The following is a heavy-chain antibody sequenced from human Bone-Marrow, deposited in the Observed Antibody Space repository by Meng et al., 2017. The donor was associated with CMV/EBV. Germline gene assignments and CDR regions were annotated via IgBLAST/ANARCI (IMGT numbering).Heavy chain of an antibody. J-gene: IGHJ4*02. Sequence: SEPLSLTCAVYGGSFSGYYWSWIRQPPGKGLEWIGEINHSGSTNYNPSLKSRVTISVDTSKNQFSLKLSSVTAADTAVYYCARGLRGGFDYWGQGTLVTVSS. D-gene: IGHD3-10*01. CDR1: GGSFSGYY. V-gene: IGHV4-34*01. CDR2: INHSGST. CDR3: ARGLRGGFDY.